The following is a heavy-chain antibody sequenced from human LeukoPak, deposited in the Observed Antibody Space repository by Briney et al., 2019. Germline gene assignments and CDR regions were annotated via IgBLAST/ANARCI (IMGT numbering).Heavy chain of an antibody. CDR1: GGTFSSYA. V-gene: IGHV1-46*01. CDR2: INPSGGST. D-gene: IGHD6-6*01. J-gene: IGHJ6*02. CDR3: AREILYSSSSGYYYYGMDV. Sequence: GASVKVSCKASGGTFSSYAISWVRQAPGQGLEWMGIINPSGGSTSYAQKFQGRVTMTRDTSTSTVYMELSSLRSEDTAVYYCAREILYSSSSGYYYYGMDVWGQGTTVTVSS.